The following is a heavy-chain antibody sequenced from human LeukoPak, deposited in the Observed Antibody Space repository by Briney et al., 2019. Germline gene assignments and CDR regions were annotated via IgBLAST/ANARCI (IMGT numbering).Heavy chain of an antibody. J-gene: IGHJ4*02. D-gene: IGHD3-3*01. V-gene: IGHV3-7*03. Sequence: GSLRLSCAASRFTLSTYWMSWVRQAPGKGLEWVAHIKQDGSQEYYVDSVKGRFTISRDSAKNSLYLQMSSLRAEDTAVYYCARDITGVSFDYWGQGTLVTVSS. CDR3: ARDITGVSFDY. CDR2: IKQDGSQE. CDR1: RFTLSTYW.